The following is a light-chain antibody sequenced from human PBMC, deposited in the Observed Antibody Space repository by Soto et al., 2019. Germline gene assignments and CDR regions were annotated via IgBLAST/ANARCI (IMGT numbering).Light chain of an antibody. V-gene: IGKV3-11*01. CDR2: DAS. CDR3: QQRSSWPRT. CDR1: QSVSSY. J-gene: IGKJ1*01. Sequence: EIVLTQSPATLSLSPGERATLSCRASQSVSSYLAWYQQKPGQVPRLVIYDASNRATGIPGRFSGSGSGTELTLTISSLGPEDFGVYYCQQRSSWPRTFGQGTKVEIK.